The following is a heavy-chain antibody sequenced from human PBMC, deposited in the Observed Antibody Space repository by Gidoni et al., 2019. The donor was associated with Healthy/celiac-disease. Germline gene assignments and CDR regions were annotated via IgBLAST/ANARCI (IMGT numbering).Heavy chain of an antibody. CDR2: ISSSSSYT. J-gene: IGHJ4*02. CDR3: ARDRYYYDSSGYSDY. CDR1: GFTFGDYY. V-gene: IGHV3-11*06. Sequence: QVQLVESGVGLVKPGGSLRPSCEASGFTFGDYYMRWIRQAPGKGVEWVSYISSSSSYTNYADSVKGRFTISRDNAKNSLYLQMNSLRAEDTAVYYCARDRYYYDSSGYSDYWGQGTLVTVSS. D-gene: IGHD3-22*01.